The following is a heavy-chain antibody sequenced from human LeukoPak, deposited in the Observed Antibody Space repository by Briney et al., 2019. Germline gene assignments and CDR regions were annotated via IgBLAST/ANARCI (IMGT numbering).Heavy chain of an antibody. CDR3: TTAGYYYGSGSPAPFDY. J-gene: IGHJ4*02. Sequence: PGGSLRLSCAASGFTFSNAWMSWVRQAPGKGLEWVGRIKSKTDGGTTDYAAPVKGRFTISRDDSKNTLYLQMNSLKTEDTAVYYCTTAGYYYGSGSPAPFDYWGQGTLVTVSS. CDR1: GFTFSNAW. V-gene: IGHV3-15*01. CDR2: IKSKTDGGTT. D-gene: IGHD3-10*01.